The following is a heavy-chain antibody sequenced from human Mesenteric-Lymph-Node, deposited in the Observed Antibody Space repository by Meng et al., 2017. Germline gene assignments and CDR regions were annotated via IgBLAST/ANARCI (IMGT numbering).Heavy chain of an antibody. D-gene: IGHD6-13*01. CDR1: GFTFSSYA. CDR3: ARSPAVGYYYGMDV. J-gene: IGHJ6*02. V-gene: IGHV3-64*01. Sequence: ESLKISCAASGFTFSSYAMHWVRQAPGKGLEYVSAISSNGGSTYYANSVKGRFTISRDNSKNTLYLQMGSLRAEDMAVYYCARSPAVGYYYGMDVWGQGTTVTVSS. CDR2: ISSNGGST.